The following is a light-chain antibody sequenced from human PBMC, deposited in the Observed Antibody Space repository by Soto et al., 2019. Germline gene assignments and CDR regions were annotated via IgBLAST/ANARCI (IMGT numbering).Light chain of an antibody. CDR3: SSYTSSNTYV. J-gene: IGLJ1*01. V-gene: IGLV2-14*01. CDR1: SSDAGGYNY. Sequence: QSVLTQPASVSGSPGQSITISCTGTSSDAGGYNYVSWYLQHPGKAPKLIIYEVSNRPSGVSNRFSGSKSGNTASLTISGLQAEDEADYYCSSYTSSNTYVFGTGTKVTVL. CDR2: EVS.